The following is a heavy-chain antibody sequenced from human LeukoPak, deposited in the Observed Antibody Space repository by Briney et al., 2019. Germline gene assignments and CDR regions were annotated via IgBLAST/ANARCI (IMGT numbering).Heavy chain of an antibody. D-gene: IGHD3-10*01. CDR1: GFTFSSYA. V-gene: IGHV3-23*01. J-gene: IGHJ4*02. CDR3: AKDVIRGDITYFES. Sequence: GGSLRLSCVASGFTFSSYAMSWVRQAPGKGLEWVSGISGSGGSTNYADSVKGRFIISRDNSKNTLYLQMNSLRAEDTAVYYCAKDVIRGDITYFESWGQGTLVAVSS. CDR2: ISGSGGST.